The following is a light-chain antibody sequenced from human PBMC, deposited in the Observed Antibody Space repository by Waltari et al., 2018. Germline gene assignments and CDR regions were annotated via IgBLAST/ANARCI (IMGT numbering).Light chain of an antibody. CDR3: QHYDVWRT. J-gene: IGKJ1*01. CDR1: QIVSSN. Sequence: EIVMTQSPATLSVSPGERAILSCRASQIVSSNLAWYQQKPGQAPRLLIYGASTRAAGIPARFSGSGSDTEFTLTINTLQSEDFAVYYCQHYDVWRTFGQGTKVEIK. V-gene: IGKV3-15*01. CDR2: GAS.